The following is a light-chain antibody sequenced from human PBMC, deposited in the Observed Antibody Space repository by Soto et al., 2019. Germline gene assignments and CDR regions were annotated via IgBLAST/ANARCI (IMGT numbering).Light chain of an antibody. Sequence: VLTQSPGTRAVSPWERARRACRPSQSASITFAWYQQTPGPAPSLLISGASTRATGIPDRFSGSGSGTAFTLTISRLEPEDFAVYYCQQYGSSGTFGQGTKVDI. J-gene: IGKJ1*01. CDR3: QQYGSSGT. V-gene: IGKV3-20*01. CDR1: QSASITF. CDR2: GAS.